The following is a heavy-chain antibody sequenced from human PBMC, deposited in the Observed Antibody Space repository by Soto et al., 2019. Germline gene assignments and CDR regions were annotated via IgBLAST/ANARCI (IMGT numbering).Heavy chain of an antibody. V-gene: IGHV3-11*03. CDR2: ISSDSRHT. Sequence: GGSLRLSCAASGFTVSSYYMSWIRQAPGKGLEWISYISSDSRHTNHADSVKGRFTISRDNAKNSLYLQMNSLRAEDTAVYFCATGQQVRMADIWGQGTMVT. D-gene: IGHD6-13*01. J-gene: IGHJ3*02. CDR3: ATGQQVRMADI. CDR1: GFTVSSYY.